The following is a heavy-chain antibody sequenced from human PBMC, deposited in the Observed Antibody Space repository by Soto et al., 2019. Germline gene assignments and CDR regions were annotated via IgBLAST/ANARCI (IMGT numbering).Heavy chain of an antibody. CDR3: SRVVKAGDDGDYRRYYFDY. Sequence: QVQLVQSGAEVKKPGASVKVSCKASGYTFTTYGITWGRQAPGQGLDWMGWISAYSGNTNYAQKLQGRLTVTTDTSTNSAYMDLRSLRSDGTAVYYCSRVVKAGDDGDYRRYYFDYWGHGTLVTVSS. V-gene: IGHV1-18*04. CDR1: GYTFTTYG. J-gene: IGHJ4*01. D-gene: IGHD4-17*01. CDR2: ISAYSGNT.